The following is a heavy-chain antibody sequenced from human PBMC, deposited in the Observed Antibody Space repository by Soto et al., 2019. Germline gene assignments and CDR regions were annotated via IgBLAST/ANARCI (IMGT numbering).Heavy chain of an antibody. V-gene: IGHV4-59*01. D-gene: IGHD3-10*01. Sequence: NPSETLSLTCTVSGGSISSYYWSWIRQPPGKGLEWIGYIYYSGSTNYNPSLKSRVTISVDTSKNQFSLKLSSVTAADTAVYYCARAQIYDGMGYYYYGMDVWGQGTTVTVSS. CDR2: IYYSGST. CDR3: ARAQIYDGMGYYYYGMDV. CDR1: GGSISSYY. J-gene: IGHJ6*02.